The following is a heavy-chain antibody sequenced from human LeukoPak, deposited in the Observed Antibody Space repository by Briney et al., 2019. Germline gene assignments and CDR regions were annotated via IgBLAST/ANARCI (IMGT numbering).Heavy chain of an antibody. CDR2: ISAYNGNT. CDR1: VYTFTSYA. J-gene: IGHJ4*02. D-gene: IGHD2-2*01. CDR3: ARWEYCSSTSCYDESGTFDY. Sequence: ASVKVSCKASVYTFTSYAISWVGQAPGQGRDRMGWISAYNGNTNYAQKSQGRVTIPKVRFPRRAYIDLRSLRSDDTAVHYCARWEYCSSTSCYDESGTFDYWGQGTLVTVSS. V-gene: IGHV1-18*01.